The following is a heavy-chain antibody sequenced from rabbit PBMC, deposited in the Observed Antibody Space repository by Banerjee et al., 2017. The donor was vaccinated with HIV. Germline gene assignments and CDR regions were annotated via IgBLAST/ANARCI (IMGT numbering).Heavy chain of an antibody. Sequence: QEQLVESGGGLVQPGASLTLTCTASGFSFSSSYYMCWVRQAPGKGLEWIACIYVGSSGSTYYASWAKGRFTISKTSSTTVTLQMTSLTAADTATYFCASSVGYGNMLNYFNLWGQGTLVTVS. V-gene: IGHV1S45*01. J-gene: IGHJ4*01. CDR3: ASSVGYGNMLNYFNL. CDR1: GFSFSSSYY. D-gene: IGHD7-1*01. CDR2: IYVGSSGST.